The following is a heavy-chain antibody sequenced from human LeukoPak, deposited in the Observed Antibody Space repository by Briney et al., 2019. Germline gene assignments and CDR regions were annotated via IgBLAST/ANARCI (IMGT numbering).Heavy chain of an antibody. CDR2: INQDGTEK. J-gene: IGHJ3*02. D-gene: IGHD1-26*01. V-gene: IGHV3-7*01. CDR3: AKGVRDKYDGIYDAFDI. Sequence: GGSLRLSCAASGFTFSTYWMNWVRQAPGKGLEWVANINQDGTEKYYADSVKGRFSISRDNSKNTLYLQMDSLRADDTAVYYCAKGVRDKYDGIYDAFDIWGQGTMVTVSA. CDR1: GFTFSTYW.